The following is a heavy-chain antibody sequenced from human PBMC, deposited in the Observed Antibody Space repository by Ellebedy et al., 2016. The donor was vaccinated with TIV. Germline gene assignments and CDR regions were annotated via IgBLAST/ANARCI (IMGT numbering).Heavy chain of an antibody. CDR2: IHEDGDT. J-gene: IGHJ4*02. Sequence: SETLSLTCDVSYVSVSRSFYLWGWIRQPPGKGLEWIATIHEDGDTYYNPSLKSRVTISVDTSKNQFSLKLSSVTAADTAVYYCARYVSYFDTVDQIDYYFDSWGQGALVTVSS. V-gene: IGHV4-39*07. D-gene: IGHD3-9*01. CDR3: ARYVSYFDTVDQIDYYFDS. CDR1: YVSVSRSFYL.